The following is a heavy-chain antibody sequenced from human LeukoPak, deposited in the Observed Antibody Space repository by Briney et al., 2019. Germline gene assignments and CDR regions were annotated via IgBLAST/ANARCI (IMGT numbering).Heavy chain of an antibody. CDR2: IYYSGST. J-gene: IGHJ5*02. CDR3: ARPYSSGWCGGVLHPFDP. Sequence: SETLSLTCAVYGGSFSGYYWGWIRQPPGKGLEWIGSIYYSGSTYYNPSLKSRVTISVDTSKNQFSLKLSSVTAADTAVYYCARPYSSGWCGGVLHPFDPWGQGTLVTVSS. D-gene: IGHD6-19*01. V-gene: IGHV4-39*01. CDR1: GGSFSGYY.